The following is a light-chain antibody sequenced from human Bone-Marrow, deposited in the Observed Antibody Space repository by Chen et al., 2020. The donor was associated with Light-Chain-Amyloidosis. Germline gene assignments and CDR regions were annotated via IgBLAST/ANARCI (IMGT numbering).Light chain of an antibody. V-gene: IGLV3-25*03. CDR3: QSADSSGTYEVI. Sequence: SYELTQPPSVSVSPGQTARITCSGDDLPTKYAYWYQQKPGPAPLLVIHRDTERPSGISERFSGSSEGTTATLTISGVQAEDEADYHCQSADSSGTYEVIFGGGTKLTVL. J-gene: IGLJ2*01. CDR1: DLPTKY. CDR2: RDT.